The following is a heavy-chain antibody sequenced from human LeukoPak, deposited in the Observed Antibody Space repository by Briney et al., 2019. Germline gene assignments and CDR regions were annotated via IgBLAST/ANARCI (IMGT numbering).Heavy chain of an antibody. CDR1: GGSITSYF. CDR2: IYHSGTT. D-gene: IGHD2/OR15-2a*01. V-gene: IGHV4-59*01. Sequence: SETLSLTCTVSGGSITSYFWSWIRQPPGRRLEWIGYIYHSGTTNYYPPLKSRVTISADTSKNQFSLRPSSVTAADTAVYYCAQKAPFSPTYSQQWGQGTLVTVSS. CDR3: AQKAPFSPTYSQQ. J-gene: IGHJ1*01.